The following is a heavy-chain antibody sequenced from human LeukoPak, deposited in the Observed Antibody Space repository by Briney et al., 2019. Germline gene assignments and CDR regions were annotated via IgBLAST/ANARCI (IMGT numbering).Heavy chain of an antibody. V-gene: IGHV4-59*01. Sequence: PSKTLCLTCTVSGGSISSYYWSWIRQPPGKGLEWIGYIYYSGSTNYNPSLKSRVTISVDTSKNQFSLKLSSVTAADTAVYYCARALEYYYDSSGYVFDYWGQGTLVTVSS. D-gene: IGHD3-22*01. CDR3: ARALEYYYDSSGYVFDY. CDR2: IYYSGST. CDR1: GGSISSYY. J-gene: IGHJ4*02.